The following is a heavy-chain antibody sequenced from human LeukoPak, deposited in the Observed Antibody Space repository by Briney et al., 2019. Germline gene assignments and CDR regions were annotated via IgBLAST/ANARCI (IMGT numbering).Heavy chain of an antibody. V-gene: IGHV3-74*01. CDR2: INSDGSSP. D-gene: IGHD2-2*01. Sequence: GGSLRLSCAASGFTFSSYWMHWVRQAPGTGLVWVSRINSDGSSPTYADSVKGRFTISRDNAKNTLYLQMNSLRAEDTAVYYCAREFYCTSASCHDYWGQGTLVTVSS. CDR1: GFTFSSYW. J-gene: IGHJ4*02. CDR3: AREFYCTSASCHDY.